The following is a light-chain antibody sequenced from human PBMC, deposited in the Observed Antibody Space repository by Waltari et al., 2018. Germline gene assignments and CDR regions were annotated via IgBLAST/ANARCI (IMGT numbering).Light chain of an antibody. J-gene: IGLJ2*01. Sequence: SSELTQPSSVSVSPGQTATITCAGAVLAKNYVRWFQQEPGQAPQLLIYKDNERPSGIPDRFSGSSSGTTVTLTIRGAQADDEAVYYCYSAIDHNNRFFGGGTRLTVL. CDR2: KDN. CDR3: YSAIDHNNRF. CDR1: VLAKNY. V-gene: IGLV3-27*01.